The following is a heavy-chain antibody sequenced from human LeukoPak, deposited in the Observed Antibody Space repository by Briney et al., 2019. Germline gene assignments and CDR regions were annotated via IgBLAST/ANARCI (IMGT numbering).Heavy chain of an antibody. J-gene: IGHJ4*02. Sequence: GGSLRLSCAASGFTFSSYSMNWVRQAPGKGLEWVSYISSSSSTIYYADSVKGRFTISRDNAKNSLYLQMNSLRAEDTAVYYCARVSPSIWFGEQLDYWGQGTLVTVSS. D-gene: IGHD3-10*01. CDR3: ARVSPSIWFGEQLDY. CDR2: ISSSSSTI. V-gene: IGHV3-48*04. CDR1: GFTFSSYS.